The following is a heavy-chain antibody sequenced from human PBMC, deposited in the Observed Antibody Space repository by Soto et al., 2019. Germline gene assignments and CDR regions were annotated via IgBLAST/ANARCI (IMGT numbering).Heavy chain of an antibody. CDR3: ARGQQLFY. D-gene: IGHD6-13*01. CDR1: GFTFSSYW. V-gene: IGHV3-7*01. Sequence: VRLSCAASGFTFSSYWMSWVRQAPGKGLEWVANIKQDGSDKYYVDSVKGRFTISRDNAXXXXXXQXKXLRXEDTAVYYCARGQQLFYWGQGTLVTVSS. J-gene: IGHJ4*02. CDR2: IKQDGSDK.